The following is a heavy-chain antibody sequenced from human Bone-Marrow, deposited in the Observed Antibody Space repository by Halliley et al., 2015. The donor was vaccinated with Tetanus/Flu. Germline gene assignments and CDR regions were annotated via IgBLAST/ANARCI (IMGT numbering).Heavy chain of an antibody. Sequence: TLSLTCSVSGDFTSIYYHWGWIRQPPGKGLEWIGYIYHRGNTNYNPSLESRVTISVDTSKNQFSLNLRSVTAADTAVYYCARRAAGRGTKYYFDYWGQGTLVTVSS. J-gene: IGHJ4*02. CDR1: GDFTSIYYH. V-gene: IGHV4-59*01. CDR3: ARRAAGRGTKYYFDY. D-gene: IGHD2-15*01. CDR2: IYHRGNT.